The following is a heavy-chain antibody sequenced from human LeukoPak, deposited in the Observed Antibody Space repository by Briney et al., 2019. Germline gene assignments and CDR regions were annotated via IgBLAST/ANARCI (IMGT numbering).Heavy chain of an antibody. Sequence: GGSLRLSCAASGFTFSSYEMNWVRQAPGKGLEWVSYISSSGSTIYYADSVTGRFTISRDNAKNSLYLQMNSLRAEDTAVYYCARAGYGMVTAILYMDVWGKGTTVTVSS. CDR3: ARAGYGMVTAILYMDV. V-gene: IGHV3-48*03. CDR1: GFTFSSYE. CDR2: ISSSGSTI. J-gene: IGHJ6*03. D-gene: IGHD2-21*02.